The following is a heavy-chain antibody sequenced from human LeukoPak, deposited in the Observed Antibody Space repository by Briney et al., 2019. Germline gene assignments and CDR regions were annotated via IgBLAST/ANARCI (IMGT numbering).Heavy chain of an antibody. D-gene: IGHD2-15*01. CDR3: ARDVADSDLVVASVYSDY. CDR1: GFTFSLSY. V-gene: IGHV3-7*04. J-gene: IGHJ4*02. CDR2: INQDGSKI. Sequence: GGSLRLSCAAPGFTFSLSYMSCVRQAPGKGLEWVANINQDGSKIYYVDSVKGRFTISKDNAKNSLYLQMNSLRAEDTAVYYCARDVADSDLVVASVYSDYWGQGILVTVSS.